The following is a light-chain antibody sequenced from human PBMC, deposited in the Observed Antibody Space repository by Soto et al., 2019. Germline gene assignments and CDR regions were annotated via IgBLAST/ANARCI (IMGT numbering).Light chain of an antibody. CDR2: ATS. CDR3: QQANSFPHT. Sequence: DIRMTQSPSSVSASVGDRVIITCRASQDLSRWLAWYQQKAGKAPQLLLYATSTLQSGVLSRFSGSGSGTEFTLTISSLQPEDFAAYYCQQANSFPHTLGGGTRVEIK. CDR1: QDLSRW. J-gene: IGKJ4*02. V-gene: IGKV1-12*01.